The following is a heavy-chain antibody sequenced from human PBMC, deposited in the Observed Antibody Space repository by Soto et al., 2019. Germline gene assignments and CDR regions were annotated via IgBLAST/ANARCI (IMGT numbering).Heavy chain of an antibody. CDR1: GFTFSSYG. J-gene: IGHJ6*02. Sequence: QVQLVESGGGVVQPGRSLRLSCAASGFTFSSYGMHWVRQAPGKGLEWVAVISYDGSNKYYADSVKGRFTISRDNSKNTLYLQMNSLRAEDTAVYYCAKAGSRYGGIAGGMDVWGQGTTVTVSS. CDR2: ISYDGSNK. CDR3: AKAGSRYGGIAGGMDV. D-gene: IGHD6-13*01. V-gene: IGHV3-30*18.